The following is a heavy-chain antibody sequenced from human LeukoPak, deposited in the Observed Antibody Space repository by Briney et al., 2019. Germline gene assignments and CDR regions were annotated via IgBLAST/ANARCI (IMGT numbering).Heavy chain of an antibody. D-gene: IGHD2-8*01. CDR2: ISAYNGNT. V-gene: IGHV1-18*01. Sequence: ASVKVSCKASGYTFTSYGISWVRQAPGQGLEWMGWISAYNGNTNYAQKLQGRVTMTTDTSTSTAYVELRSLRSDDTAVYYCARLMGVRYYYGMDVWGQGTTVTVSS. CDR3: ARLMGVRYYYGMDV. J-gene: IGHJ6*02. CDR1: GYTFTSYG.